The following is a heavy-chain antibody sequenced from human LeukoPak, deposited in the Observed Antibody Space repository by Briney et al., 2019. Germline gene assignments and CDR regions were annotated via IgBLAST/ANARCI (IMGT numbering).Heavy chain of an antibody. CDR3: ARPPVVGATEDAFDI. V-gene: IGHV5-51*01. J-gene: IGHJ3*02. CDR1: GYSFTSYW. Sequence: NRGESLKISCKGSGYSFTSYWIGWVRQMPGKGLEWMGIIYPGDSDTRYSPSLQGQVTISADKSISTAYLQWSSLKASDTAMYYCARPPVVGATEDAFDIWGQGTMVTVSS. D-gene: IGHD1-26*01. CDR2: IYPGDSDT.